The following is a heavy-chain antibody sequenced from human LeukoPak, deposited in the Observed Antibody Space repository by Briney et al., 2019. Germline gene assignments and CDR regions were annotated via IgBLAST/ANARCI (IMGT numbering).Heavy chain of an antibody. D-gene: IGHD2/OR15-2a*01. CDR3: GKGFYQAGGSLEGAFAY. V-gene: IGHV3-64D*06. Sequence: GGSLRLSCSASGFTFSRYAIHWVRQAPGKGLEYVTAISSNGGSTYYADSVKGRFTISRDNSKNTLYLQMSSLRAEDTAVYCWGKGFYQAGGSLEGAFAYGGRGTLVTVSS. J-gene: IGHJ4*02. CDR1: GFTFSRYA. CDR2: ISSNGGST.